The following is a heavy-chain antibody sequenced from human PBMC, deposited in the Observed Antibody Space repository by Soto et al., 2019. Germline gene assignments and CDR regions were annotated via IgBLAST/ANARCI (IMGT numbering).Heavy chain of an antibody. CDR1: GGSISSSNW. V-gene: IGHV4-4*02. D-gene: IGHD3-9*01. J-gene: IGHJ5*02. Sequence: QVQLQESGPGLVKPSGTLSLTCAVPGGSISSSNWWSWVRQPPGKGLEWIGEIYHSGSTNYNPSLKSRVTISVDKSKNQFSLKLSSVTAADTAVYYCARDRSYDILTGYLHSNWFDPWGQGTLVTVSS. CDR2: IYHSGST. CDR3: ARDRSYDILTGYLHSNWFDP.